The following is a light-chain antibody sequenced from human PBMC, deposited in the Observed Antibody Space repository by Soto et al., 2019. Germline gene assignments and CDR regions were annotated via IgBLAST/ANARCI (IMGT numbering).Light chain of an antibody. CDR2: DVS. J-gene: IGLJ1*01. V-gene: IGLV2-14*03. Sequence: QSALTRPASVSGSPGQSITFSCTGTRSDVGGYNYVSWYQHHPGKAPNLMIFDVSNRPSGVSNRFSGSKSGNTASLTISGLQPEGEADYYCSSYTTSNTRQIVFGTGTKVTVL. CDR1: RSDVGGYNY. CDR3: SSYTTSNTRQIV.